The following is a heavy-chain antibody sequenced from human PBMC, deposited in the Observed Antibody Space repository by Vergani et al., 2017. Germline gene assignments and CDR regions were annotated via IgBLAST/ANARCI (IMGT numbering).Heavy chain of an antibody. CDR2: IRYDGSNK. J-gene: IGHJ5*02. CDR1: GFTFSSYG. Sequence: QVQLVESGGGVVQPGGSLRLSCAASGFTFSSYGMHWVRQAPGKGLEWVAFIRYDGSNKYYADSVKGRFTISRDNSKNTLYLQMNSLRAEDTAVYYCARESMDSYNWFDPWGQGTLVTVSS. V-gene: IGHV3-30*02. D-gene: IGHD3/OR15-3a*01. CDR3: ARESMDSYNWFDP.